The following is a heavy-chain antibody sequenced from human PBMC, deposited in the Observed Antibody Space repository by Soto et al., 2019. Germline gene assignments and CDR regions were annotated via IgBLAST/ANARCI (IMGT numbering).Heavy chain of an antibody. CDR1: GFSFSSYG. V-gene: IGHV3-30*18. D-gene: IGHD3-3*01. J-gene: IGHJ6*02. CDR3: AKDRGSGYYSSYYYYGMDV. Sequence: PGGSLRLSCAASGFSFSSYGMHWVRQAPGKGLEWVAVISYDGSNKYYADSVKGRFTISRDNSKNTLYLQMNSLRAEDTAVYYCAKDRGSGYYSSYYYYGMDVWGQGTTVTVSS. CDR2: ISYDGSNK.